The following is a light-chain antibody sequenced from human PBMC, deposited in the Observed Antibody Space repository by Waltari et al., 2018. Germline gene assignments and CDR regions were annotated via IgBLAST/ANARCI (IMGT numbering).Light chain of an antibody. Sequence: QLVLPQSPSAAASLGASVKLTCTLRSGHSSYAISWHHQQPEKGPRYLMKLNSDGSHSKGDGIPDRFSGSSSGAERYLTISSLQSEDEADYYCQTWGTGVVVFGGGTKLTVL. CDR1: SGHSSYA. J-gene: IGLJ2*01. CDR3: QTWGTGVVV. CDR2: LNSDGSH. V-gene: IGLV4-69*01.